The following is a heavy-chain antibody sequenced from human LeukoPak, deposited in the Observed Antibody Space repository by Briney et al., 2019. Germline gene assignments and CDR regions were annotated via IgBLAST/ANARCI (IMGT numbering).Heavy chain of an antibody. CDR2: IILTSTSI. Sequence: KPGGPLRSSCVALELPFSDYTTNWVGRAPGKGFEWVSSIILTSTSIYYADAVRGRFTISRDNAKSSLYLQMGSLSAEDTAVYYWERLRRYSDRIYYYYYYDYWGQGILVTVSS. CDR1: ELPFSDYT. J-gene: IGHJ4*02. V-gene: IGHV3-21*01. CDR3: ERLRRYSDRIYYYYYYDY. D-gene: IGHD3-10*01.